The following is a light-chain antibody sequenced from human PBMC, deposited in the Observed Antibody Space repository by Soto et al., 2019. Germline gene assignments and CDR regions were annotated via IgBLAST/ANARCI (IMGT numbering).Light chain of an antibody. V-gene: IGLV2-8*01. J-gene: IGLJ2*01. CDR2: EVS. Sequence: QSTLTQPPSASGSPGQSVTISCTGTSSDIGGYNYISWYQQQPGKAPKLMIYEVSKRPSGVPDRFSASKSGNTASLTVSGLQAEDEADYYCASYAVSSVVFGGGTKVTVL. CDR3: ASYAVSSVV. CDR1: SSDIGGYNY.